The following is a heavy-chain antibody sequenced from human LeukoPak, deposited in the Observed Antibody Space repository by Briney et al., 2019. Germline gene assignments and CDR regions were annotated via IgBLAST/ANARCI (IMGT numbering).Heavy chain of an antibody. D-gene: IGHD5-12*01. CDR3: ARVSSVWIKDYYYYMDV. CDR2: IYYSGSA. CDR1: GGSISSSTYY. Sequence: SETLSLTCTVSGGSISSSTYYWGWIRQPPGKGLEWIGTIYYSGSAYYNPSLKSRVTISVDTSKNRFSLKVSSVTAANTAVYYCARVSSVWIKDYYYYMDVWGKGTTVTVSS. V-gene: IGHV4-39*07. J-gene: IGHJ6*03.